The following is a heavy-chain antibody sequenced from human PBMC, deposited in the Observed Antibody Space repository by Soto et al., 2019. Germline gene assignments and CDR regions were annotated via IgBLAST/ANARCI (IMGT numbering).Heavy chain of an antibody. V-gene: IGHV1-8*01. CDR3: ARLVRLRWLRFNYFDY. Sequence: QVQLVQSGAEVKKPGASVKVSCKASGYTFTSYDINWVRQATGQGLEWMGWMNPNSGNTGYAQKFQGRVTMTRNTSISTAYMELSSLRSEDTAVYYCARLVRLRWLRFNYFDYWGQGTLVTVSS. CDR2: MNPNSGNT. CDR1: GYTFTSYD. D-gene: IGHD5-12*01. J-gene: IGHJ4*02.